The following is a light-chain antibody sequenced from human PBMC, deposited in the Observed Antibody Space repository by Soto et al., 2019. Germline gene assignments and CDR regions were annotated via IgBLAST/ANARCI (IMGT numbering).Light chain of an antibody. CDR2: DVN. J-gene: IGLJ2*01. Sequence: QSALTQPASVSGSPGQSITLSCTGTSSDIGGYDYVSWYQRHPGKAPKLIIYDVNNRPSGVSNRFSGSKSGNTASLTISGLQAEDEADYYSTSYASGSSHVVFGGVPKLTVL. CDR3: TSYASGSSHVV. CDR1: SSDIGGYDY. V-gene: IGLV2-14*01.